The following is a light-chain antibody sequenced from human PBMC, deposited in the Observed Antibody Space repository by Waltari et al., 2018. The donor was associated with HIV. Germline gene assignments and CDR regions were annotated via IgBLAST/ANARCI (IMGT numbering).Light chain of an antibody. CDR3: CSYAASSYG. Sequence: QSALTQPRSVSGSPGQSVTISCTGSASDVGGYHYVSWYQQHPGKAPKPLIYDVNKRPSGVPDRFAGSKVGNTASLTLSGLQTEDEADYYCCSYAASSYGVGTETKVTVL. V-gene: IGLV2-11*01. J-gene: IGLJ1*01. CDR1: ASDVGGYHY. CDR2: DVN.